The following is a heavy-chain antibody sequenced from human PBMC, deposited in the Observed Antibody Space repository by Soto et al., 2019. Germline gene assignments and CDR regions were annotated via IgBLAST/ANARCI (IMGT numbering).Heavy chain of an antibody. J-gene: IGHJ4*02. V-gene: IGHV4-61*01. Sequence: PSETLSLTCTVSGGSVSSGSYYWSWIRQPPGKGLEWIGYIHYSGSTHYNPSLESRVTMSVDTSRNQFYLKLSSVTAADTAVYYCARGGYYYDSRIDCWGQGTLVTVSS. D-gene: IGHD3-22*01. CDR3: ARGGYYYDSRIDC. CDR1: GGSVSSGSYY. CDR2: IHYSGST.